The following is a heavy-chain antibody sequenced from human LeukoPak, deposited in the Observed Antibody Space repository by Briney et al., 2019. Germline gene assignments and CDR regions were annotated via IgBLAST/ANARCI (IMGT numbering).Heavy chain of an antibody. J-gene: IGHJ6*04. D-gene: IGHD6-19*01. CDR1: GFTFSDYY. CDR2: ISSSSSYT. CDR3: ASAPVAVAGYYYYYGMDV. V-gene: IGHV3-11*06. Sequence: GGSLRLSCAASGFTFSDYYMSWIRQAPGKGLEWVSYISSSSSYTNYADSVKGRFTISRDNAKNPLYLQMNSLRAEDTAVYYCASAPVAVAGYYYYYGMDVWGKGTTVTVSS.